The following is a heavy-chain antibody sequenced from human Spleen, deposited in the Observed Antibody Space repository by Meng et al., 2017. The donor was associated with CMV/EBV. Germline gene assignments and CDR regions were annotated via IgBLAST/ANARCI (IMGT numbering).Heavy chain of an antibody. D-gene: IGHD4-11*01. CDR1: GFTFSSYG. J-gene: IGHJ6*02. V-gene: IGHV3-30*02. Sequence: GESLKISCAASGFTFSSYGMHWVRQAPGKGLEWVAFIRYDGSNKYYADSVKGRFTISRDNSKNTLYLQMNSLRAEDTAVYYCARSYSNYYYGIDVWGQGTTVTVSS. CDR2: IRYDGSNK. CDR3: ARSYSNYYYGIDV.